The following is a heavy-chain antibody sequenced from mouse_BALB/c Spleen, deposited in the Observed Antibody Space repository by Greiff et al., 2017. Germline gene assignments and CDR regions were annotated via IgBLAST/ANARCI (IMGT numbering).Heavy chain of an antibody. J-gene: IGHJ3*01. V-gene: IGHV2-2*02. CDR2: IWSGGST. CDR1: GFSLTSYG. D-gene: IGHD2-4*01. CDR3: ARGGLSGLRLAY. Sequence: QVQLKESGPGLVQPSQSLSITCTVSGFSLTSYGVHWVRQSPGKGLEWLGVIWSGGSTDYNAAFISRLSISKDNSKSQVFFKMNSLQANDTAIYYCARGGLSGLRLAYWGQGTLVTVSA.